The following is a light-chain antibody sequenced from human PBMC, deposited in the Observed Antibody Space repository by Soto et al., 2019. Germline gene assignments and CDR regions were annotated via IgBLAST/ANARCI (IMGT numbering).Light chain of an antibody. J-gene: IGKJ5*01. V-gene: IGKV3D-20*02. CDR1: ERLSSVY. CDR3: HQRQYWPTIT. CDR2: GAS. Sequence: IVLTQSPGTLSLSPGERATLSCRAIERLSSVYLAWYQQRPGQPPRLLIYGASNRATGIPDRFSGSGSGPDFTLTISRLEPEDFAVYYCHQRQYWPTITFGQGTRLEIK.